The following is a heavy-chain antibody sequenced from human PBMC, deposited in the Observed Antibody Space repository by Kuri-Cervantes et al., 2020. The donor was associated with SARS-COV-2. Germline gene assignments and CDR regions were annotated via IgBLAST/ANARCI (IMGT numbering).Heavy chain of an antibody. D-gene: IGHD3-22*01. CDR1: GFTFSSYS. CDR3: ARDPDYYDSSGYYGGFDY. CDR2: ISSSSSYI. V-gene: IGHV3-21*01. J-gene: IGHJ4*02. Sequence: GESLKISCAASGFTFSSYSMNWVRQAPGKGLEWVSSISSSSSYIYYADSVKGRFTISRDNAKNSLYLQMNSLRAEDTAVYYCARDPDYYDSSGYYGGFDYWGQGTLVTVSS.